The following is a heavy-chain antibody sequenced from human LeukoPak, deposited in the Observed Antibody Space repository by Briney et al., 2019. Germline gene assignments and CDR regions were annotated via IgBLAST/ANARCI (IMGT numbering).Heavy chain of an antibody. CDR1: GGSISSDDYY. J-gene: IGHJ6*03. Sequence: KPSQTLSLTCTVSGGSISSDDYYWSWIRQPPGKGLESIGYIYHSGSTYYNPSLKSRVTISVDRSKNQFSLKLSSVTAADTAVYYCARVEYCSSASCYTYYYYMDVWGKGTTVTVSS. V-gene: IGHV4-30-2*01. D-gene: IGHD2-2*02. CDR3: ARVEYCSSASCYTYYYYMDV. CDR2: IYHSGST.